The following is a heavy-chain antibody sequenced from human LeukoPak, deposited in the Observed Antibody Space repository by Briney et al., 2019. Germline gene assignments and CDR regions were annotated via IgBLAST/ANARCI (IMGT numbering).Heavy chain of an antibody. CDR3: AKSDGRKMGELSY. D-gene: IGHD3-16*01. CDR2: ISYDGSNK. Sequence: GGSLRLSCAASGFTFSSYGMHWVRQAPGKGLEWVAVISYDGSNKYYADSVKGRFTISRDNSKNTLYLQMNSLRAEDTAVYYCAKSDGRKMGELSYWGQGTLVTVPS. J-gene: IGHJ4*02. V-gene: IGHV3-30*18. CDR1: GFTFSSYG.